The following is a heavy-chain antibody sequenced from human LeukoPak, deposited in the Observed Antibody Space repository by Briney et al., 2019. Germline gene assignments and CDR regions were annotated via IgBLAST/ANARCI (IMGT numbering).Heavy chain of an antibody. V-gene: IGHV1-46*01. CDR1: GYTFTSYY. CDR2: INPSGGST. J-gene: IGHJ6*02. CDR3: VRGGIVPAAVGYYYYGMDV. Sequence: ASVKVSCKASGYTFTSYYMHWVRQAPGQGLEWMGIINPSGGSTSYAQKFQGRVTMTRDTSTSTVYMELSRLRSDDTAVYYCVRGGIVPAAVGYYYYGMDVWGQGTTVTVSS. D-gene: IGHD2-2*01.